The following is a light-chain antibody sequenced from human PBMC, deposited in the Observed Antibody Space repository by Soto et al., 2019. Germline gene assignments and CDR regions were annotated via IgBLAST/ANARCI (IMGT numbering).Light chain of an antibody. CDR1: SSDAGGYNY. Sequence: QSVLTQPASVSGSPGQSITISCTGTSSDAGGYNYVSWYQQHPGKAPKLMIYDVSNRPSGVSNRFSGSKSGNTASLTISGLQAEDEADYYCSSYTSSSTLGLFGGGTQLTVL. V-gene: IGLV2-14*01. J-gene: IGLJ2*01. CDR2: DVS. CDR3: SSYTSSSTLGL.